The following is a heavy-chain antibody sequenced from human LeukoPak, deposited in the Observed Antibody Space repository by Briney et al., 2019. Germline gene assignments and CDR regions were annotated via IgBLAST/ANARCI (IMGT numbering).Heavy chain of an antibody. V-gene: IGHV1-3*02. Sequence: FQGRVTITRDTSASTAYMELSSLRSEDMAVYYCAREDYGAGIDYWGQGTLVTVSS. D-gene: IGHD4-17*01. J-gene: IGHJ4*02. CDR3: AREDYGAGIDY.